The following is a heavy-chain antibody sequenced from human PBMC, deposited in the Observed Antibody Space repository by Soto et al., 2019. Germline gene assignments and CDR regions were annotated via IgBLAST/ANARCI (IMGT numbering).Heavy chain of an antibody. CDR2: IIGSGGST. CDR1: GFTFSSYA. Sequence: EVQLLESGGGLVQPVGSLRLSCAASGFTFSSYAMSWVRQAPGKGLEWVSAIIGSGGSTYYADSVKGRFTISRDNSKNTLYLQINGLRAEDTAVYYCAKRGGNSGWYYEDYWGQGNLVTVSS. CDR3: AKRGGNSGWYYEDY. D-gene: IGHD6-19*01. V-gene: IGHV3-23*01. J-gene: IGHJ4*02.